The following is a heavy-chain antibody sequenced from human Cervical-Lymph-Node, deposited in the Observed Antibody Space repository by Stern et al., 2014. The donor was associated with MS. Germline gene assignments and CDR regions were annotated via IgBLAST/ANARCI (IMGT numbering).Heavy chain of an antibody. CDR2: IDASGGRT. J-gene: IGHJ6*01. Sequence: VQLVESGAEVKKPGASVKVSCKASGYTFTSDYMHWVRRAPRQGRAWVGVIDASGGRTSYAQKFQGRFTMTRDTSTTTVHMELSSLRSEDTAVYYCARQNYYNGMDVWGQGTTVTVSS. CDR3: ARQNYYNGMDV. CDR1: GYTFTSDY. V-gene: IGHV1-46*01.